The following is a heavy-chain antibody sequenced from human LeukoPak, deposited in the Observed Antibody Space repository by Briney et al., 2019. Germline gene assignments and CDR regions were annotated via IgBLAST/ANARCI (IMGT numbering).Heavy chain of an antibody. CDR2: IWYDGSNK. CDR1: GFIFSSYG. CDR3: AKQGFGC. J-gene: IGHJ4*02. V-gene: IGHV3-33*06. Sequence: GGSLRLSCVTSGFIFSSYGMHWVRQAPGKGREWGALIWYDGSNKYYADSVKGRFTISRDNSKNTMYLQMNSLRAEDTAVYYCAKQGFGCWGQGTLVTVSS.